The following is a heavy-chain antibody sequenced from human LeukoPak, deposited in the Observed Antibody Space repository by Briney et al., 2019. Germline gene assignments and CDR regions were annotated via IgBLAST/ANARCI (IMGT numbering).Heavy chain of an antibody. CDR3: AKDPGWF. CDR2: IRYDGSNK. CDR1: GFYFANYA. Sequence: PGGSLRLSCAASGFYFANYAMSWVRQAPGKGLEWVAFIRYDGSNKYYADSVKGRFTISRDNSKNTLYLQMNSLRAEDTAVYYCAKDPGWFWGQGTLVTVSS. J-gene: IGHJ4*02. V-gene: IGHV3-30*02. D-gene: IGHD6-19*01.